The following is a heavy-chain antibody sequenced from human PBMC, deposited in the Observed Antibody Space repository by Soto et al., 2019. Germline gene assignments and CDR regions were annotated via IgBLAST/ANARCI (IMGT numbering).Heavy chain of an antibody. J-gene: IGHJ5*02. D-gene: IGHD3-22*01. CDR1: GGSISSGDYY. Sequence: SETLSLTCTVSGGSISSGDYYWSWIRQPPGKGLEWIGYIYYSGSTYYNPSLKSRVTISVDTSKNQFSLKVSSVTAADTAVYYCARDAYYYDSSGYYGPDVWFDPWGQGTLVTVSS. CDR3: ARDAYYYDSSGYYGPDVWFDP. V-gene: IGHV4-30-4*01. CDR2: IYYSGST.